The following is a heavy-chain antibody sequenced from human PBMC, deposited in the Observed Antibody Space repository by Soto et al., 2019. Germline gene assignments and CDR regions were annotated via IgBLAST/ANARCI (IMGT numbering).Heavy chain of an antibody. D-gene: IGHD3-16*01. CDR1: GGSISSGGYY. V-gene: IGHV4-31*03. J-gene: IGHJ5*02. Sequence: QVQLQESGPGLVKPSQTLSLTCTVSGGSISSGGYYWSWIRQHPGTGLEWIGYIYYSGRTYYNPSLNSRFTISVDTFTNQFSLKLSSVTAADTSVYYCARVGGINWFDPWGQGTLVTVSS. CDR3: ARVGGINWFDP. CDR2: IYYSGRT.